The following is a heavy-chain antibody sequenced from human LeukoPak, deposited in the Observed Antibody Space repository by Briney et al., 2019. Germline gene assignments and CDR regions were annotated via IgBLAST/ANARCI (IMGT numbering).Heavy chain of an antibody. CDR3: AKANWDDEYIFTN. J-gene: IGHJ4*02. Sequence: GGSLRLSCAASGFTFSTYAMGWVRQAPGKGLGWVSAISGSGGRTYYADSVKGRFTISRDNSKNTLYVQMNSLRAEDTAVYYCAKANWDDEYIFTNWGQGTLVTVSS. D-gene: IGHD1-1*01. V-gene: IGHV3-23*01. CDR2: ISGSGGRT. CDR1: GFTFSTYA.